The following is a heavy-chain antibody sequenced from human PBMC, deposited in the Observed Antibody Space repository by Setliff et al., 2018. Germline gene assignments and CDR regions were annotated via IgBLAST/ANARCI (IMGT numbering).Heavy chain of an antibody. CDR3: ARINFYDSTAYYYAPHY. Sequence: GASVKVSCKASGYTFSDYGVSWVRQAPGQGLEWIGWISPHTGKAFYAPQFQGRVIMTTDTSSTTAYLDLRSLRSDDTAMYYCARINFYDSTAYYYAPHYWGQGTLVTVSS. CDR2: ISPHTGKA. CDR1: GYTFSDYG. V-gene: IGHV1-18*01. D-gene: IGHD3-22*01. J-gene: IGHJ4*02.